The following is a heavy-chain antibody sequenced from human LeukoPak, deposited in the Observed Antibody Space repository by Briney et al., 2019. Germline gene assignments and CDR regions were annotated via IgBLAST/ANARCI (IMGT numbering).Heavy chain of an antibody. CDR2: IKSKTDGGTT. D-gene: IGHD3-16*01. Sequence: GGSLRLSCAASGFTFSNAWMSWVRQAPGKGLEWVGRIKSKTDGGTTDYAAPVKGRFTISRDDSKNTLYLQMNSLKTEDTAVYYCTTDVGYVWGSHEYFQHWGQGTLVTVPS. CDR1: GFTFSNAW. J-gene: IGHJ1*01. CDR3: TTDVGYVWGSHEYFQH. V-gene: IGHV3-15*01.